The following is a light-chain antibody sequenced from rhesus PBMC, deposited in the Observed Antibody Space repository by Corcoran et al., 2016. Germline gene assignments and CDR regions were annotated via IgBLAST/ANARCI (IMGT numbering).Light chain of an antibody. CDR2: AAS. V-gene: IGKV1-28*02. CDR1: EGISSY. Sequence: DIQMIQSPSSLSASVGDTVTITCRASEGISSYLNWFHLKTGKAPKLLFYAASNLESGVPSRFSGHGSGTVFTLPISSLQPKDFTIYYCLPHNSYPFTFGPGTKLDI. CDR3: LPHNSYPFT. J-gene: IGKJ3*01.